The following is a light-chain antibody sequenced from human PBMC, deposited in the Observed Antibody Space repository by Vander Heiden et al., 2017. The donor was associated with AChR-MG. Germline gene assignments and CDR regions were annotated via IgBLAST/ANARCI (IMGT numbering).Light chain of an antibody. CDR2: EGS. CDR1: SSDVGSYNL. V-gene: IGLV2-23*03. CDR3: CSYAGSSTFEGAWV. Sequence: QSALTQPAPVSGSPGQSITISCTGTSSDVGSYNLVSWYQQHPGKAPKLMIYEGSKRPSGVSNRFSGSKSGNTASLTISGLQAEDEADYYCCSYAGSSTFEGAWVFGGGTKLTVL. J-gene: IGLJ3*02.